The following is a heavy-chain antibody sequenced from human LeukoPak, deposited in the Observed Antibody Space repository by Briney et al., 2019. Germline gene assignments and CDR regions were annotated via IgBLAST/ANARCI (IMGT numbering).Heavy chain of an antibody. V-gene: IGHV4-59*12. J-gene: IGHJ4*02. Sequence: SETLSLTCTVSGGSISSYYWSWIRQPPGKGLEWIGYIYYSGSTNYNPSLKSRVTISVDTSKNQFSLKLSSVTAADTAVYYCARRNRWIQLWSGGSYYFDYWGQGTLVTVSS. D-gene: IGHD5-18*01. CDR2: IYYSGST. CDR3: ARRNRWIQLWSGGSYYFDY. CDR1: GGSISSYY.